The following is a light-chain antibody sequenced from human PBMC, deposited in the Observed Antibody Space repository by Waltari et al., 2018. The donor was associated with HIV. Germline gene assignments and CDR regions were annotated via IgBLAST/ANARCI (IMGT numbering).Light chain of an antibody. CDR1: QSVSYSSKSKTF. CDR2: WVY. J-gene: IGKJ1*01. V-gene: IGKV4-1*01. CDR3: QQFSTVPPT. Sequence: DIVMTQSPDSLALSLGDTATISCKSSQSVSYSSKSKTFLAWYQQKPGQSPRLLISWVYKRDSGVPERFSGSGSRTDFTLAISSLQSEDVAFYFCQQFSTVPPTFGPGTKVEVK.